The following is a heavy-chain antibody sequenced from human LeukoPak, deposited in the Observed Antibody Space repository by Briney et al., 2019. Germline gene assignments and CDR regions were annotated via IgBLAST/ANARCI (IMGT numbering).Heavy chain of an antibody. Sequence: SKTLSLTCAVYGGSFSGYYWSWIRQPPGKGLEWIGEINHSGTTNYNPSLKSRVTMSLDTSKNQFSLKLSSVTAADTAVYFCARGIAAPGLGWFDPWGQGTLVTVSS. CDR2: INHSGTT. CDR3: ARGIAAPGLGWFDP. D-gene: IGHD6-13*01. V-gene: IGHV4-34*01. CDR1: GGSFSGYY. J-gene: IGHJ5*02.